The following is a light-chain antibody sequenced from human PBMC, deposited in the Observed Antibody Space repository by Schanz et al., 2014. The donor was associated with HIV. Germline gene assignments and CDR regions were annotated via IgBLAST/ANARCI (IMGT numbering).Light chain of an antibody. CDR2: DVT. CDR1: SSDVGGYNY. Sequence: QSALTQPPSASGSPGQSITISCTGTSSDVGGYNYVSWYQQYPGKAPKLMIYDVTNRPSGVPDRFSGSKSGNTASLTISGLQAEDEADYYCSSYTTSDTLIFGGGTKLTVL. V-gene: IGLV2-8*01. CDR3: SSYTTSDTLI. J-gene: IGLJ2*01.